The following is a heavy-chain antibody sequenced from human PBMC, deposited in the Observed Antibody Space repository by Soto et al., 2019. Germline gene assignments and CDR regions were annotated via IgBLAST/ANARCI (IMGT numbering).Heavy chain of an antibody. J-gene: IGHJ2*01. CDR1: GGSISSGGYY. CDR2: IYYSGST. V-gene: IGHV4-31*03. D-gene: IGHD4-17*01. CDR3: ASLKGPPTVTTYGGDWYFDL. Sequence: SETLSLTCTVSGGSISSGGYYWSWIRQHPGKGLEWIGYIYYSGSTYYNPSLKSRVTISVDTSKNQFSLKLSSVTAADTAVYYCASLKGPPTVTTYGGDWYFDLWGRGTLVTVSS.